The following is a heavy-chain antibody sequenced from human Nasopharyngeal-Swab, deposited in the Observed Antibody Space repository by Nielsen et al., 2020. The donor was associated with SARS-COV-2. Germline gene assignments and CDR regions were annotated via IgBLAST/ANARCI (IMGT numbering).Heavy chain of an antibody. J-gene: IGHJ3*02. CDR1: GFTFSSYW. D-gene: IGHD3-22*01. V-gene: IGHV3-48*04. CDR3: ARDDSSPHVGAFDI. Sequence: GESLKISCAASGFTFSSYWMNWVRQAPGKGLEWVSYISSSGSTIYYADSVKGRFTISRDNAKNSLYLQMNSLRAEDTAVYYCARDDSSPHVGAFDIWGQGTMVTVSS. CDR2: ISSSGSTI.